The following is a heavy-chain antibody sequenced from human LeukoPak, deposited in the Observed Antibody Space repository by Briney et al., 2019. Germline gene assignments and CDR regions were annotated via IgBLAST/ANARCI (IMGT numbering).Heavy chain of an antibody. D-gene: IGHD3-22*01. CDR2: ISGSGGST. J-gene: IGHJ3*02. CDR1: GFTFSSYA. Sequence: GGSLRLSCAASGFTFSSYAMSWVRQAPGKGLEWVSAISGSGGSTYYADSVKGRFTISGDNSKNTLYLQMNSLRAEDTAVYYCAKAVYDSSGTDAFDIWGQGTMVTVSS. CDR3: AKAVYDSSGTDAFDI. V-gene: IGHV3-23*01.